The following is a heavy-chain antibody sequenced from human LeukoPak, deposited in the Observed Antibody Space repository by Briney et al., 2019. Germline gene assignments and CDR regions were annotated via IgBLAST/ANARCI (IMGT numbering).Heavy chain of an antibody. D-gene: IGHD2-2*01. J-gene: IGHJ6*03. CDR1: GGSFSGYY. V-gene: IGHV4-34*01. Sequence: SETLSLTCAVYGGSFSGYYWGWIRQPPGKGLEWIGEINHSGSTSYNPSLKGRVTISVDTSKNQFSLKLSSVTATDTAVYYCARQQLLGYYYYYMDVWGKGTTVTISS. CDR3: ARQQLLGYYYYYMDV. CDR2: INHSGST.